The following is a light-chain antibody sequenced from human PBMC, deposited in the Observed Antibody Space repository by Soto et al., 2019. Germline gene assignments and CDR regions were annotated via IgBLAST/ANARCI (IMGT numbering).Light chain of an antibody. V-gene: IGKV3-15*01. CDR2: GAS. Sequence: EIVMTQSPATLSVSTGERATLYCRASQTVNSNLAWYQQKPGQAPRILIYGASTRDTGIPARFSGSGSGTEFTLTISRLQSEDFAVYYCQQYNNWPRTFGQGTKVDIK. CDR3: QQYNNWPRT. CDR1: QTVNSN. J-gene: IGKJ1*01.